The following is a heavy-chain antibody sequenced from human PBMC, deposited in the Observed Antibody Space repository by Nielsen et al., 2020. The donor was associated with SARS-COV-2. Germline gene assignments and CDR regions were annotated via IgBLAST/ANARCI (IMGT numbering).Heavy chain of an antibody. J-gene: IGHJ3*02. V-gene: IGHV3-9*01. Sequence: GGSLRLSCAASGFTFDDYAMHWVRQAPGKGLEWVSGISWNSGSIGYADSVKGRFTISRDNAKNSLYLQMNSLRAEDTALYYCAKLGLDYYGSGSYYEGDAFDIWGQGTMVTVSS. CDR1: GFTFDDYA. CDR2: ISWNSGSI. CDR3: AKLGLDYYGSGSYYEGDAFDI. D-gene: IGHD3-10*01.